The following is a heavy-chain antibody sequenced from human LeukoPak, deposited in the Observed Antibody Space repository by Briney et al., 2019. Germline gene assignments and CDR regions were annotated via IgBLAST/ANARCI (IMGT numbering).Heavy chain of an antibody. D-gene: IGHD3-22*01. V-gene: IGHV1-8*02. J-gene: IGHJ4*02. CDR1: GYTFSNYD. Sequence: GASVRVSCKTSGYTFSNYDVNWVRQATGQGLGWMGWMNPDSGNTGFAQKFQGRVTMTRNTSINAAYMELSSLRFEDTAVYYCARGKARITLIQAIDYWGQGTLVTVSS. CDR2: MNPDSGNT. CDR3: ARGKARITLIQAIDY.